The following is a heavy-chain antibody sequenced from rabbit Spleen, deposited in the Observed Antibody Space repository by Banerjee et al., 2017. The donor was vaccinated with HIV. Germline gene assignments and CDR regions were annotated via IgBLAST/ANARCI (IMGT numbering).Heavy chain of an antibody. CDR2: IYTSNDIT. V-gene: IGHV1S40*01. CDR3: ARDTGSSFSSYGMDL. D-gene: IGHD8-1*01. Sequence: LVESGGGLVKPGASLTLTCTASGFSFSSSDYMCWVRQAPGKGLEWIACIYTSNDITHYASWAKGRFIMSRTSSTTVTLQMTSLTAADTATYFCARDTGSSFSSYGMDLWGQGTLVTVS. CDR1: GFSFSSSDY. J-gene: IGHJ6*01.